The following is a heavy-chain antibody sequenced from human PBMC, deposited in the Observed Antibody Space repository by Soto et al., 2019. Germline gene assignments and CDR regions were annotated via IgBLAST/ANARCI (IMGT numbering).Heavy chain of an antibody. D-gene: IGHD2-15*01. CDR1: GFTFSSYA. J-gene: IGHJ4*02. V-gene: IGHV3-23*01. CDR2: ISGSGGST. Sequence: GESLKISCSTSGFTFSSYAISWVRQAPGKGLEWVSAISGSGGSTYYADSVKGRFTISRDNSKNTLYLQMNSLRAEDTAVYYCALDTGIVVVVAAHDYWGQGSLDTVSS. CDR3: ALDTGIVVVVAAHDY.